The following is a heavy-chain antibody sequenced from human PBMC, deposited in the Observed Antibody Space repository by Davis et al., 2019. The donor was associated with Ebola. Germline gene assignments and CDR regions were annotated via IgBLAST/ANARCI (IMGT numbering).Heavy chain of an antibody. CDR3: ARQESLYGWSDY. CDR1: GYTFTSYW. J-gene: IGHJ4*02. CDR2: IYPGDSET. Sequence: PGGSLRLSCKGSGYTFTSYWIAWVRQVPGKGLEWMGSIYPGDSETRYSPSFEGRVTISVDRSITTAYLQWRSLRASDTAIYYCARQESLYGWSDYWGQGTLVTVSS. D-gene: IGHD3-10*01. V-gene: IGHV5-51*01.